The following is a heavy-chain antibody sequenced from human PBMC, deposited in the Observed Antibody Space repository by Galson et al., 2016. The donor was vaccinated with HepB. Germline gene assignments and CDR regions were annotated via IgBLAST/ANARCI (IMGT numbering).Heavy chain of an antibody. CDR1: GGSFSSGFYS. CDR3: ARGSRSHGMAAADP. Sequence: TLSLTCTVSGGSFSSGFYSWTWLRQHPGKGLEWIGYIYYSGGNYYNPSLKSRVTMSVDTSKNQFSLRLSSVTAADTAVYYCARGSRSHGMAAADPWGQGTLVTVAS. CDR2: IYYSGGN. V-gene: IGHV4-31*03. D-gene: IGHD6-13*01. J-gene: IGHJ5*02.